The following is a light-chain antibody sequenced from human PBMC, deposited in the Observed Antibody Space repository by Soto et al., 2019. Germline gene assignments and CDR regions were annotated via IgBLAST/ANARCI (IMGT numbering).Light chain of an antibody. Sequence: SYELTQPPSVSVALGKTARITCGGNNIGSKTVHWYQQKPGQAPVLVIYYDSDRPSGIPERFSGSSSGNTATLTISRVEAGDEADYYCQVWDSSSDHVVFGGGTKLTVL. CDR1: NIGSKT. CDR3: QVWDSSSDHVV. J-gene: IGLJ2*01. V-gene: IGLV3-21*04. CDR2: YDS.